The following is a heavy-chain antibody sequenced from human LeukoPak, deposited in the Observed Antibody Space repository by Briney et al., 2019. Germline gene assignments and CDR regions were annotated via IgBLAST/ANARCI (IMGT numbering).Heavy chain of an antibody. V-gene: IGHV4-30-4*08. CDR3: ARASGYSYGYYLDY. J-gene: IGHJ4*02. D-gene: IGHD5-18*01. CDR2: IYYSGST. CDR1: GGSISSGDYY. Sequence: SETLSLTCTVSGGSISSGDYYWSWIRQPPGKGLEWIGYIYYSGSTYYNPSLKSRVTISVDTSKNQFSLKLSSVTAADTAVYYCARASGYSYGYYLDYWGQGTLVTVSS.